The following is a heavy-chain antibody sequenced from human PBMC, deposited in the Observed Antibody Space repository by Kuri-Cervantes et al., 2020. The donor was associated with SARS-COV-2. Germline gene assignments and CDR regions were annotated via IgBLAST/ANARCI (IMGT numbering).Heavy chain of an antibody. CDR1: GGSFSGYY. J-gene: IGHJ5*02. V-gene: IGHV4-34*01. CDR3: ARKRTTVTTFWFDP. Sequence: GSLRLSGAVYGGSFSGYYWSWIRQPPGKGLEWIGEINHSGSTNYNPSLKSRVTISVDTSKNQFSLKLSSVTAADTAVYYCARKRTTVTTFWFDPWGQGTLVTVSS. D-gene: IGHD4-17*01. CDR2: INHSGST.